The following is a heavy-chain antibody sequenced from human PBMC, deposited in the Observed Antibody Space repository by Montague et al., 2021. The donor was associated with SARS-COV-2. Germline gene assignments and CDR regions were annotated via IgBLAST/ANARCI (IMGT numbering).Heavy chain of an antibody. CDR3: ARDRFDFGAGRQGTIDF. Sequence: SETLSLTCSVSGDSITNHYWSWIRQPAGKGLERIGRMHFTGKTNFSPFFSSRLTMSADTSKNQFSLKLTSVTAADTAIYFCARDRFDFGAGRQGTIDFWGQGAQVTVSS. CDR1: GDSITNHY. J-gene: IGHJ4*02. V-gene: IGHV4-4*07. D-gene: IGHD3-10*01. CDR2: MHFTGKT.